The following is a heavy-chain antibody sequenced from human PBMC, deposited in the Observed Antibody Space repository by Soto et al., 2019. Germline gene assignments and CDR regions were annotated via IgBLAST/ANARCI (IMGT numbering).Heavy chain of an antibody. CDR3: ARGYSITYEPSHYSSGCDWFDP. CDR1: GFIFGSYA. CDR2: ITYDGSNQ. V-gene: IGHV3-30-3*01. J-gene: IGHJ5*02. D-gene: IGHD6-19*01. Sequence: QVQLVESGGGVVQPGRSLRFSCAASGFIFGSYAMHWVRQAPGKGLEWVAVITYDGSNQYYADSVKGRFTISRDNSRNTLYLQMNSLRVDDTAVYYCARGYSITYEPSHYSSGCDWFDPWGQGAAVTVSS.